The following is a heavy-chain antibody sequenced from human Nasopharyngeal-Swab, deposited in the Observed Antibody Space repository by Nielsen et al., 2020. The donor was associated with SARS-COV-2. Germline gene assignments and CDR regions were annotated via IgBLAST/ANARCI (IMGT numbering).Heavy chain of an antibody. D-gene: IGHD3-22*01. V-gene: IGHV3-33*05. CDR3: TRDRVFYYDSSGRKEFEY. Sequence: GGSLRLSCAASGFIFTTYGMHWVRQAPGKGLEWVALISYDGSKKYYADSVKGRFTISRDKSKNTLYLQMNNLRAEDTAVYYCTRDRVFYYDSSGRKEFEYWGQGTRVTV. CDR1: GFIFTTYG. CDR2: ISYDGSKK. J-gene: IGHJ4*02.